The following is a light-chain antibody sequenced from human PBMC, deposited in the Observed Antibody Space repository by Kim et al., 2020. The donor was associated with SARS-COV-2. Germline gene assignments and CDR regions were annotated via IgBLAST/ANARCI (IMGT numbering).Light chain of an antibody. CDR3: QQLSANPLT. CDR1: QGTPSS. J-gene: IGKJ4*01. Sequence: ASVGDSVTITCRASQGTPSSFAWYQQKPGEAPKLLIYETSILQDGVPSRFAGRRSGTEFTLTITSLQPEDSATYYCQQLSANPLTFGRGTKVDIK. V-gene: IGKV1-9*01. CDR2: ETS.